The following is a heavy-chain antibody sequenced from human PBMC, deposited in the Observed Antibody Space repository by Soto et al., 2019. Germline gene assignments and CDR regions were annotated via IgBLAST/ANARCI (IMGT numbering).Heavy chain of an antibody. CDR2: IYYSGST. CDR3: ARTPPRRNMVRGVMANYYGMDV. Sequence: SETLSLTXTVSGGSISSGGYYWSWIRQHPGKGLEWIGYIYYSGSTYYNPSLKSRVTISVDTSKNQFSLKLSSVTAADTAVYYYARTPPRRNMVRGVMANYYGMDVWGQGTTVTVSS. J-gene: IGHJ6*02. D-gene: IGHD3-10*01. CDR1: GGSISSGGYY. V-gene: IGHV4-31*02.